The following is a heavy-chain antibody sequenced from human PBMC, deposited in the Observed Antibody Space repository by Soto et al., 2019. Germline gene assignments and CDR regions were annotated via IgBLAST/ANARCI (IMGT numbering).Heavy chain of an antibody. J-gene: IGHJ4*02. CDR3: ARTPYYYGSGSYSPEGY. Sequence: QVQLVQSGAEVKKPGASVKVSCKASGYTFTSYGISWVRQAPGQGLEWMGWISAYNGNTNYAQKLQGRVTMTTDTSTSTAYMQLRRLRSDDTAVYYCARTPYYYGSGSYSPEGYWGQGTLVTVSS. CDR2: ISAYNGNT. V-gene: IGHV1-18*01. CDR1: GYTFTSYG. D-gene: IGHD3-10*01.